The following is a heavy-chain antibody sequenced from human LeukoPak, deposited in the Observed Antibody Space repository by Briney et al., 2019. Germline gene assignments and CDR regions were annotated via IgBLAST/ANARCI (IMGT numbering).Heavy chain of an antibody. CDR3: ARDSVGAIFDY. D-gene: IGHD1-26*01. CDR1: GGSISSYY. CDR2: IYGFGST. V-gene: IGHV4-4*07. J-gene: IGHJ4*02. Sequence: SETLSLTCTVSGGSISSYYWNWIRWPAGKGREWIGRIYGFGSTYYNPSLRSRVTMSVAASKNQFSLSLTSVTAADTAVYYCARDSVGAIFDYWAQGTLVTVSS.